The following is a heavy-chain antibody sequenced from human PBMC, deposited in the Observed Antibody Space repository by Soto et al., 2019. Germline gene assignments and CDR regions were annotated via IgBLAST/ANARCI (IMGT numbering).Heavy chain of an antibody. CDR3: ATRYSSFLIDY. CDR1: GFTVSSNY. Sequence: WGSLRLSCAASGFTVSSNYMSWVRQAPGKGLEWVSVIYSGGSTYYADSVKGRFTISRDNSKNTLYLQMNSLRVEDTAVYYCATRYSSFLIDYWGQGTRVTVPQ. V-gene: IGHV3-53*01. J-gene: IGHJ4*02. CDR2: IYSGGST. D-gene: IGHD6-6*01.